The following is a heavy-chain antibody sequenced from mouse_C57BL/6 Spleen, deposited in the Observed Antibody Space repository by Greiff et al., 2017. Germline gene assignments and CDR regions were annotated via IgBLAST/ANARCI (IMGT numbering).Heavy chain of an antibody. CDR2: IDPTSGGT. CDR3: ARSTVVARGNFDY. D-gene: IGHD1-1*01. CDR1: GYTFTSYW. J-gene: IGHJ2*01. Sequence: VQLQQPGAELVKPGASVKLSCTASGYTFTSYWMHWVKQRPGRGLEWIGRIDPTSGGTKYNEKFKSKATLTVDKPSSTAYMQLSSLTSEDSAVYYGARSTVVARGNFDYWGQGTTLTVSS. V-gene: IGHV1-72*01.